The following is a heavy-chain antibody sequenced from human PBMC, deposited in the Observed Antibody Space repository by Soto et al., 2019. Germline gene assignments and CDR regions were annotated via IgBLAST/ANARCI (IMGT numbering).Heavy chain of an antibody. CDR2: ISAFNGKT. V-gene: IGHV1-18*01. CDR1: GYTFPNYG. J-gene: IGHJ4*02. CDR3: ARFQWYNGYDVQIDH. Sequence: GASVKVSCKASGYTFPNYGINWVRQAPGQGLEWMGWISAFNGKTIYAQRFQGKFTMTTDTSATIAYMALRSLESDDTAVYYCARFQWYNGYDVQIDHCGQGTLDPVSA. D-gene: IGHD5-12*01.